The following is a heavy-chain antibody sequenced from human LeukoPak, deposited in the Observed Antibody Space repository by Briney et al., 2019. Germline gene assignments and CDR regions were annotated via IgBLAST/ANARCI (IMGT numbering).Heavy chain of an antibody. CDR2: IDPNSGGT. CDR1: GYTFPGYY. J-gene: IGHJ4*02. D-gene: IGHD6-6*01. V-gene: IGHV1-2*02. Sequence: ASVKVSCKASGYTFPGYYMHWVRQAPGQGLEWMGWIDPNSGGTNYAQKFQGRVTMTRDTSISTAYMELSRLRSDDTAVYYCAREHSSSSGKVFDYWGQGTLVTVSS. CDR3: AREHSSSSGKVFDY.